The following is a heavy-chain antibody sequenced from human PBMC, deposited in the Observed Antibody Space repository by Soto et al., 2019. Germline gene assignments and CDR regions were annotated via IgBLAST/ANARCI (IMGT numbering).Heavy chain of an antibody. V-gene: IGHV4-30-4*01. Sequence: PSETLSLTCTLSAGSISSGEYYWIWIRHPPGKGLEWIGYIYYSGSTYYNPSLKSRVTISVDTSRNQFSLKLSSVTAADTAVYFCATDGGEYYDSSGYWHHWFDPWGQGTLVTVSS. CDR1: AGSISSGEYY. CDR2: IYYSGST. CDR3: ATDGGEYYDSSGYWHHWFDP. J-gene: IGHJ5*02. D-gene: IGHD3-22*01.